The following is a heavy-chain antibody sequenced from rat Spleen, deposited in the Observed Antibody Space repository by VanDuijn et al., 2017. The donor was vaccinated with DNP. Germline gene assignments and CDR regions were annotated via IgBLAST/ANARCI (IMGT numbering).Heavy chain of an antibody. D-gene: IGHD1-11*01. CDR1: GFNFNDYW. J-gene: IGHJ2*01. CDR2: INKDSSRI. CDR3: AKGPNYGGWSDYFDY. V-gene: IGHV4-2*01. Sequence: EVKLVESGGGLVQPGRSLKLSCAASGFNFNDYWMGWVRQAPGKGLEWIGQINKDSSRINYNPSLRDKFTISRDNVQNTLYLQMSKLGSEDTANYYCAKGPNYGGWSDYFDYWGQGVMVTVSS.